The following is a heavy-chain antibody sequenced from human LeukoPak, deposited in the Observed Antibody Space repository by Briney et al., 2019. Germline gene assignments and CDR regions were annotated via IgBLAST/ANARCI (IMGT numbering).Heavy chain of an antibody. CDR1: GFIVSSNH. Sequence: PGGSLRLSCAASGFIVSSNHMSWVRQAAGKGLEWVAVIYSGGTTYYVDSVKGRFTISRDNSKNTLYLQMNSLRAEDTAVYYCARDEINYYDSRAFDIWGQGTMVTVSS. D-gene: IGHD3-22*01. J-gene: IGHJ3*02. CDR3: ARDEINYYDSRAFDI. V-gene: IGHV3-53*01. CDR2: IYSGGTT.